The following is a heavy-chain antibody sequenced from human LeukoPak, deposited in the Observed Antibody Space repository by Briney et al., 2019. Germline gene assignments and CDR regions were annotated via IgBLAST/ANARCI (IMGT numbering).Heavy chain of an antibody. D-gene: IGHD6-19*01. J-gene: IGHJ5*02. CDR1: GGSISSSSYY. Sequence: SETLSLTCTVSGGSISSSSYYWGWIRQPPGKGLEWIGGIYYSGSTYYNPSLKSRVTISVDTSKNQFSLKLSSVTAADTAVYYCARLVQWLVQYWFDPWGQGTLVTVSS. CDR2: IYYSGST. CDR3: ARLVQWLVQYWFDP. V-gene: IGHV4-39*01.